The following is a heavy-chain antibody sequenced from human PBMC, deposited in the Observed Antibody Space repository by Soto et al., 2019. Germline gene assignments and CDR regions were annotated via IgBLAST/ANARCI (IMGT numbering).Heavy chain of an antibody. CDR3: AADIPPRYDYVWGSYRPDYYHGMDV. J-gene: IGHJ6*02. CDR1: GFTFTSSA. V-gene: IGHV1-58*01. Sequence: GASVKVSCKASGFTFTSSAVQWVRQARGQRLEWIGWIVVGSGNTNYAQKFQERVTITRDMSTSTAYMELSSLRSEDTAVYYCAADIPPRYDYVWGSYRPDYYHGMDVWG. D-gene: IGHD3-16*02. CDR2: IVVGSGNT.